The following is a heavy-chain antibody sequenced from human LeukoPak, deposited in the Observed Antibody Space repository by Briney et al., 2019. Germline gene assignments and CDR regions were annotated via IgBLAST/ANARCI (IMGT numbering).Heavy chain of an antibody. D-gene: IGHD6-13*01. Sequence: SQTLSLTCTVSGGSISSNSGSYYWSWIRQPAGKGLEWIGRIYPSGSTAYNPSLESRVTISVDTSKNQFSLKLSSVTAADTAVYYCAREPPYSPPTGENSSSQNDYWGQGTLVTVSS. CDR3: AREPPYSPPTGENSSSQNDY. J-gene: IGHJ4*02. CDR1: GGSISSNSGSYY. CDR2: IYPSGST. V-gene: IGHV4-61*02.